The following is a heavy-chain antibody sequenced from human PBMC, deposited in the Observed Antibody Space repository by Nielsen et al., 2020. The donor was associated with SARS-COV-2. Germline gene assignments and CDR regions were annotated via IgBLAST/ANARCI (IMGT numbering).Heavy chain of an antibody. CDR1: GGSISSYY. V-gene: IGHV4-59*08. CDR2: IYYSGST. Sequence: SETLSLTCTVSGGSISSYYWSWIRQPPGKGLEWIGYIYYSGSTNYNPSLKSRVTISVDTSKNQFSLKLSSVTAADTAVYYCASSSGSYYYYYGMDVWGQGTTVTVSS. J-gene: IGHJ6*02. D-gene: IGHD1-26*01. CDR3: ASSSGSYYYYYGMDV.